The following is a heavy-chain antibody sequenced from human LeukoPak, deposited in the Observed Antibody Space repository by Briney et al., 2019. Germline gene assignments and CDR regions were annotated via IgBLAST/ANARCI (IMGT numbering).Heavy chain of an antibody. J-gene: IGHJ5*02. Sequence: SETLSLTCTVSGGSISSSSYYWGWIRQPPGKGLEWIGSIYYSGSTYYNPSLKSRVTISVYTSKNQFSLKLSSVTAADTAVYYCARQSVYCSSTSCYGGWFDPWGQGTLVTVSS. CDR1: GGSISSSSYY. CDR3: ARQSVYCSSTSCYGGWFDP. D-gene: IGHD2-2*01. V-gene: IGHV4-39*01. CDR2: IYYSGST.